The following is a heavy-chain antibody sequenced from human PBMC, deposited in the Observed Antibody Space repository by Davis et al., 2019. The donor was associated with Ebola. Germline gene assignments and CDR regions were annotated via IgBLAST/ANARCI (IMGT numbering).Heavy chain of an antibody. CDR2: IYASGRT. CDR1: NGPISSHY. D-gene: IGHD6-19*01. CDR3: AGNGWPTLPYYHYHGMDV. J-gene: IGHJ6*02. V-gene: IGHV4-59*11. Sequence: PSETLSLTCTVSNGPISSHYWNWIRQPPGQGLEWIGIIYASGRTNYNPSLKSRVTISADTSKNQFSLKLSSVTAANTAVYYCAGNGWPTLPYYHYHGMDVWGQGTTVTVSS.